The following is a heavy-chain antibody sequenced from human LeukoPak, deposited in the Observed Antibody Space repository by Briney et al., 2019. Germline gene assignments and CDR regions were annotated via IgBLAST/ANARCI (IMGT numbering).Heavy chain of an antibody. CDR1: GGSISSYY. J-gene: IGHJ4*02. D-gene: IGHD6-19*01. CDR2: IYYSGST. Sequence: SETLSLTCTVSGGSISSYYWSWIRQPPGKGLECIGYIYYSGSTNYNPSLKSRVTISVDTSKNQFSLKLSSVTAADTAVYYCARCSCWNYYLDYWVQTTLVSVSS. V-gene: IGHV4-59*01. CDR3: ARCSCWNYYLDY.